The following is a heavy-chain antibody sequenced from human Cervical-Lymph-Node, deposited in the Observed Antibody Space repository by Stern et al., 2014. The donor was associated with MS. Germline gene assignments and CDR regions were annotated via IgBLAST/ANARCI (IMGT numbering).Heavy chain of an antibody. Sequence: EDQLVESGGGLVQPGGSLKLSCAASGFTFSASAMHWVRQASGKGLEWVGRIRTKPNNYATIYDASVKGRFTSSRDDSENTVFLQMNNLKIEDTAVYYCKTKEYWGQGTLVTVSS. J-gene: IGHJ4*02. CDR1: GFTFSASA. CDR3: KTKEY. V-gene: IGHV3-73*01. CDR2: IRTKPNNYAT.